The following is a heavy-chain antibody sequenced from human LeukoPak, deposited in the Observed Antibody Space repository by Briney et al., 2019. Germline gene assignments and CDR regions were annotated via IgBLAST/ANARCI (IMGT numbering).Heavy chain of an antibody. CDR2: ISSRSSYI. D-gene: IGHD6-6*01. V-gene: IGHV3-21*01. Sequence: GGSLRLSCAASGFTFSSYSMNWVRQAPGQGLEWVSSISSRSSYIYYADSVKGRFTISRDNAKNSLYLQMNSLRAEDTAVYYCARASIAARPWVYWGQGTLVTVSS. CDR1: GFTFSSYS. CDR3: ARASIAARPWVY. J-gene: IGHJ4*02.